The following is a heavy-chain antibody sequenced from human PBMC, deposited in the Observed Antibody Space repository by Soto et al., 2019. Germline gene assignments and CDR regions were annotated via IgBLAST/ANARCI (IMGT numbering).Heavy chain of an antibody. J-gene: IGHJ4*02. CDR2: IYYSGST. CDR1: WGSLSSYY. V-gene: IGHV4-59*12. D-gene: IGHD3-22*01. CDR3: ARLDSSGYYYGYYFDY. Sequence: ASGTPSPTFTVSWGSLSSYYWGWVREPPGKGLEWIGYIYYSGSTYYNPSLKSRVTISVDTSKNQFSLKLSSVTAADTAVYYCARLDSSGYYYGYYFDYWGQGTLVTVSS.